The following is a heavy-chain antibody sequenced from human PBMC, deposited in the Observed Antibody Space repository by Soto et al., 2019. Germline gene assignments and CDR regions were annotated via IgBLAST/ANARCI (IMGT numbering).Heavy chain of an antibody. J-gene: IGHJ6*02. Sequence: GGSLRLSCTASGFTFGDYAMSWVRQAPGKGLEWVGFIRSKAYGGTTEYAASVKGRFTISRDDSKSIAYLQMNSLKTEDTAVYCCTSQDLHDCGIYYYYGMDVWGQGTTVTVSS. CDR2: IRSKAYGGTT. D-gene: IGHD2-21*02. V-gene: IGHV3-49*04. CDR3: TSQDLHDCGIYYYYGMDV. CDR1: GFTFGDYA.